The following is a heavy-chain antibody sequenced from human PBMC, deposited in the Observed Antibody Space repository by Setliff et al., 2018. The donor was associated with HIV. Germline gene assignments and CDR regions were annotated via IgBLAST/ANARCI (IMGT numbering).Heavy chain of an antibody. Sequence: GGSLRLSCEASGFTFSSYSINWVRQAPGKGLEWVSSIISSSTNIYYADSVKGRFTISRDTAKNSLYLQMNSLKTEDTAVYYCAKPRRYNTYYFDHWGQGTLVTVSS. CDR2: IISSSTNI. J-gene: IGHJ4*02. D-gene: IGHD3-3*01. V-gene: IGHV3-21*04. CDR1: GFTFSSYS. CDR3: AKPRRYNTYYFDH.